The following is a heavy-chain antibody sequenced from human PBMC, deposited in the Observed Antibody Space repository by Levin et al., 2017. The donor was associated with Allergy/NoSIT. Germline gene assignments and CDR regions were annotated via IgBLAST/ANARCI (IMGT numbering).Heavy chain of an antibody. V-gene: IGHV4-61*01. CDR1: GGSVSSVSDY. J-gene: IGHJ5*02. CDR3: ARGNFRNYDVGSGYYTGNWFDP. CDR2: VSYIGST. Sequence: SETLSLTCTVSGGSVSSVSDYWSWIRQPPGKGLEWIGSVSYIGSTYFNPSLKSRVTIPIDTSKNQFSLKLRSVTAADTAVYYCARGNFRNYDVGSGYYTGNWFDPWGQGILVTVSS. D-gene: IGHD3-3*01.